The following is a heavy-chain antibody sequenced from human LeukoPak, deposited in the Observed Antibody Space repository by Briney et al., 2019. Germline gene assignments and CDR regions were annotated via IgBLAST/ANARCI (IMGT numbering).Heavy chain of an antibody. Sequence: SETLSLTCTVSGGSISSYYWSWIRQPPGKGLEWIGYIYYSGSTNYNPSLKSRVTISVGTSKNQFSLKLSSVTAADTAVYYCTRRRDGYNKSFDYWGQGTLVTVSS. V-gene: IGHV4-59*08. D-gene: IGHD5-24*01. J-gene: IGHJ4*02. CDR3: TRRRDGYNKSFDY. CDR1: GGSISSYY. CDR2: IYYSGST.